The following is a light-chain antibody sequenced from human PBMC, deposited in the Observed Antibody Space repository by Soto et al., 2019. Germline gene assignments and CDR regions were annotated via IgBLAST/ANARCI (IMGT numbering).Light chain of an antibody. Sequence: DIVMTQSPLSLPVTPGEPASISCRSSQSLLHSNGYNYLDWYLQKPGQSPQLLIYLGSNRASGVPARFSGSGSGTDFTLKISRVEAEDVCVYFCMEALQTPGTFGQGTNVEIK. CDR1: QSLLHSNGYNY. J-gene: IGKJ1*01. CDR3: MEALQTPGT. CDR2: LGS. V-gene: IGKV2-28*01.